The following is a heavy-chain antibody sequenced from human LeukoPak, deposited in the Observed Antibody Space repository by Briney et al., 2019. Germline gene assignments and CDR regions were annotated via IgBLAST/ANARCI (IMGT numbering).Heavy chain of an antibody. V-gene: IGHV1-69*05. J-gene: IGHJ4*02. CDR2: IIPIFGTA. D-gene: IGHD3-22*01. CDR3: ATGSGMSYYYDSSGYSFDY. Sequence: SVKASCKVSGGTSSSYAISWVRHAHGQGLEWMGGIIPIFGTANYAQKFQGRVTITTDESTSTAYMELSSLRSEDTAVYYCATGSGMSYYYDSSGYSFDYWGQGTLVTVSS. CDR1: GGTSSSYA.